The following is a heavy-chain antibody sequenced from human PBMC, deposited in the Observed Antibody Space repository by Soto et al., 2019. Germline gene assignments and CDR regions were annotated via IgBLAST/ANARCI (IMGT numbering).Heavy chain of an antibody. D-gene: IGHD5-12*01. V-gene: IGHV4-31*03. CDR1: GGSISNDGYY. CDR2: INYSGGT. Sequence: QVQLQESGPGLVKPSQTLSLTCTVSGGSISNDGYYWGWIRQLPGKGLEYIGYINYSGGTNYNPSLWGRATMSVDTSNNQLSLRLTSVTAADTAIYDCAREGSNFAKGGYHSPYWFDPWGQGTLVTVSS. J-gene: IGHJ5*02. CDR3: AREGSNFAKGGYHSPYWFDP.